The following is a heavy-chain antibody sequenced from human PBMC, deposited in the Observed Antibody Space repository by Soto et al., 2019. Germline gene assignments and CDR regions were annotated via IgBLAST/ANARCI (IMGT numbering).Heavy chain of an antibody. V-gene: IGHV1-69*13. CDR3: AREWCGGDCYSYYYGMDV. Sequence: ASVKVSCKASGGTFSSYAISWVRQAPGQGLEWMGGIIPIFGTANYAQKFQGRVTITADESTSTAYMELSSLRSEDTAVYYCAREWCGGDCYSYYYGMDVCGQGTPVTVYS. D-gene: IGHD2-21*02. CDR2: IIPIFGTA. CDR1: GGTFSSYA. J-gene: IGHJ6*02.